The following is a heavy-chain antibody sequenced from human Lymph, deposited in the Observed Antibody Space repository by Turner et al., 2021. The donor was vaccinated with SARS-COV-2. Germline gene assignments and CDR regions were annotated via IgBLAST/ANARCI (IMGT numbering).Heavy chain of an antibody. Sequence: QVQLVESGGGVVQPGRSLRLSCAASGFTFSSYAMHWVRKAQGNGLEWVAVISYDGSNKYYADSVKGRFTISRDNSKNTLYLRMNSLRAEHTAVYYCARDFVAVTGPFDYWGQGTLVTVSS. CDR1: GFTFSSYA. J-gene: IGHJ4*02. D-gene: IGHD6-19*01. CDR3: ARDFVAVTGPFDY. CDR2: ISYDGSNK. V-gene: IGHV3-30-3*01.